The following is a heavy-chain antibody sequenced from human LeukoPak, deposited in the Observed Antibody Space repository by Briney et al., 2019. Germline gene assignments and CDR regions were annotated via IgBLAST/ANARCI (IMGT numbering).Heavy chain of an antibody. CDR2: ISIPTYT. J-gene: IGHJ4*02. V-gene: IGHV3-23*01. CDR1: GFTFRDYS. Sequence: PGESLRLSCAASGFTFRDYSMAWVRQVPGGGLEWVSAISIPTYTIYADPVKGRFIISRDNSKNTLYLQMNNLRAEDTAVYYCVKERDRGMDVADDFDLWGQGTLVTVSS. CDR3: VKERDRGMDVADDFDL. D-gene: IGHD6-19*01.